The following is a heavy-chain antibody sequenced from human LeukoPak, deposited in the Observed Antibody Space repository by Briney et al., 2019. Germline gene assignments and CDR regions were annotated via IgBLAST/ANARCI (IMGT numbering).Heavy chain of an antibody. J-gene: IGHJ4*02. D-gene: IGHD5-18*01. V-gene: IGHV3-9*01. CDR1: GFTFDDYA. CDR2: ISWNSGSI. Sequence: GGSLRLSCAASGFTFDDYAMHWVRQAPGKGLEWVSGISWNSGSIGYADSVKGRFTISRDNAKNSLYLQMNSLRAEDTAVYYCARDRGGYSYGIYFDYWGQGTLVTVSS. CDR3: ARDRGGYSYGIYFDY.